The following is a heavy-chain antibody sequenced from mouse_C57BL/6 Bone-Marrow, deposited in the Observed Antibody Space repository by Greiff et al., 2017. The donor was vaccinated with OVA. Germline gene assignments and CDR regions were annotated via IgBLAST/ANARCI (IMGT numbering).Heavy chain of an antibody. Sequence: QVQLQQPGAELVRPGTSVKLSCKASGYTFTSYWMHWVKQRPGQGLEWIGVIDPSDSYTNYNQKFKGKATLTVDTSSSTAYMQLSSRTSEDSAVYYCARETGSDYWGQGTTLTVSS. CDR2: IDPSDSYT. D-gene: IGHD4-1*01. CDR3: ARETGSDY. CDR1: GYTFTSYW. V-gene: IGHV1-59*01. J-gene: IGHJ2*01.